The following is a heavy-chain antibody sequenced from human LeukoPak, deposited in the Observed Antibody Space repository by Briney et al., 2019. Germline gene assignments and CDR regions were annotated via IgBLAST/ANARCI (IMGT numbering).Heavy chain of an antibody. CDR1: GGTFSSYA. CDR2: ISAYNGNT. J-gene: IGHJ4*02. CDR3: ARDGDYGENYFDY. D-gene: IGHD4-17*01. Sequence: ASVKVSCKASGGTFSSYAISCVRQAPGQGLEWMGWISAYNGNTNYAQKLQGRVTMTTDTSTSTAYMELRSLRSDDTAVYYCARDGDYGENYFDYWGQGTLVTVSS. V-gene: IGHV1-18*01.